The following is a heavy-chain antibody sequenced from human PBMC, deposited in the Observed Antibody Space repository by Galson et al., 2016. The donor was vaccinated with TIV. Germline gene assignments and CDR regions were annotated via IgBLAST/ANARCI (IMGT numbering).Heavy chain of an antibody. V-gene: IGHV6-1*01. Sequence: CAISGDSVSSDSAAWNWVRQSPSRGLEWLGRTYYRSRWYYDYKVSVKSRITINPDTSKNQFSLQLNSVTPEDTAVYYGTRAAGKNGACCYATGETFGIWGQGTMVTVSS. D-gene: IGHD2-2*01. J-gene: IGHJ3*02. CDR3: TRAAGKNGACCYATGETFGI. CDR1: GDSVSSDSAA. CDR2: TYYRSRWYY.